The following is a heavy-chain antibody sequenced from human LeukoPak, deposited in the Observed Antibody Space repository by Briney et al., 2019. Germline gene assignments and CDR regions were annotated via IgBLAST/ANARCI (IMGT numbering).Heavy chain of an antibody. CDR2: FYYGVRT. D-gene: IGHD1-1*01. Sequence: SETLSLTCTVSGGSISSSSDYWGWIRQPPGKGLEWIGSFYYGVRTYYNPSLRSRVTISVDASRNQFSLKLSSVTATDTAVYYCARRNRAGVQDYWGQGTLVTVSS. CDR1: GGSISSSSDY. J-gene: IGHJ4*02. CDR3: ARRNRAGVQDY. V-gene: IGHV4-39*01.